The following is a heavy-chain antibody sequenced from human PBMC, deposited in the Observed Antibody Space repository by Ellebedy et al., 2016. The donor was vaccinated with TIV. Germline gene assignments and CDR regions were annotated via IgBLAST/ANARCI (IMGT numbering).Heavy chain of an antibody. J-gene: IGHJ6*02. CDR1: GYTFGSYT. Sequence: ASVKVSCKASGYTFGSYTITWVRQATGQGLEWMGWMNPNSGNTGYAQKLQGRVTMTTDTSTSTAYMELRSLRSDDTAVYYCAREFSALWFGESLSGMDVWGQGTTVTVSS. CDR2: MNPNSGNT. CDR3: AREFSALWFGESLSGMDV. V-gene: IGHV1-18*04. D-gene: IGHD3-10*01.